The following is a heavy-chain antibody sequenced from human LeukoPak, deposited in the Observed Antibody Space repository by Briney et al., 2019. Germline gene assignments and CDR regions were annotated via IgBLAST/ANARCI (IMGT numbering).Heavy chain of an antibody. D-gene: IGHD3-3*01. Sequence: ASETLSLTCAVYGGSFSGYYWSWIRQPPGKGLEWIGEINHSGSTNYNPSLKSRVTISVDTSKNQFSLKLSSVTAADTAVYYCARGPDFWSGYYGSWGRGTLVTVSS. CDR2: INHSGST. V-gene: IGHV4-34*01. CDR1: GGSFSGYY. J-gene: IGHJ5*02. CDR3: ARGPDFWSGYYGS.